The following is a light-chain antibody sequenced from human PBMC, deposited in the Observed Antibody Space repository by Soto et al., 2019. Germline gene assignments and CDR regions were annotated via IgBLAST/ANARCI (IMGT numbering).Light chain of an antibody. Sequence: SALTQPRSVSGSPGQSVTISCTGTSSDVGGYVYVSWYQQHPGKAPKLMIYDVSERPSGVPDRFSGSKFGDTASLTISGLQAEDEADYYCCSYAGSYSYVFGTGTKLTVL. V-gene: IGLV2-11*01. J-gene: IGLJ1*01. CDR3: CSYAGSYSYV. CDR1: SSDVGGYVY. CDR2: DVS.